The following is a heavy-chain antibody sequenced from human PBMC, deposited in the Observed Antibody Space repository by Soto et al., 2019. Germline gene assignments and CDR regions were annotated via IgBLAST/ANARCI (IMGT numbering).Heavy chain of an antibody. CDR3: ARDHAGDYVH. J-gene: IGHJ4*02. CDR2: ISQSGSTI. CDR1: GVTFSDYY. V-gene: IGHV3-11*01. D-gene: IGHD4-17*01. Sequence: GGALRLSCAASGVTFSDYYMSWIRQAPGKGLEWVSYISQSGSTIYYADSVKGRFTISRDNAKNSLYLQMDSLRADDTAVYYCARDHAGDYVHWGQGTLVTVS.